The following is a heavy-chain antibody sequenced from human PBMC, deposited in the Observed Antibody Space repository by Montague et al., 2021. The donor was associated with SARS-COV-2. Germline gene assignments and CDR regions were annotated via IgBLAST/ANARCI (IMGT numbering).Heavy chain of an antibody. J-gene: IGHJ6*02. CDR3: ARQDDILTGYYYYGMDV. V-gene: IGHV4-39*01. CDR2: IFFRGTT. D-gene: IGHD3-9*01. Sequence: SETLSLTCAVSGGSISSTTNFWAWLRQPPGKEPEWIGSIFFRGTTYSNPSLKSRVTTSVDTSNNQFSLRLTSMTAADTAVYYCARQDDILTGYYYYGMDVWGQGTTVTVSS. CDR1: GGSISSTTNF.